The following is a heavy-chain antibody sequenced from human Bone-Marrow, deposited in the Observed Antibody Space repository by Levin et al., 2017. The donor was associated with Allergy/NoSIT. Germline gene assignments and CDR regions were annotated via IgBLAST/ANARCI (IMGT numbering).Heavy chain of an antibody. CDR3: ASQIALGY. CDR2: ISADGRIT. J-gene: IGHJ4*02. D-gene: IGHD2/OR15-2a*01. V-gene: IGHV3-74*01. CDR1: GFTFSQFW. Sequence: GESLKISCAASGFTFSQFWMHWVRQVPGKGLVWVSHISADGRITNYADSVKGRFTISRDNAKNTLYLQMNSLRAEDTALYYCASQIALGYWGQGALVTVSS.